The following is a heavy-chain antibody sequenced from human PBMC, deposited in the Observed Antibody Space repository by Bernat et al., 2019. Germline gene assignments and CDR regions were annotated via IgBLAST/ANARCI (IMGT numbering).Heavy chain of an antibody. Sequence: EVQLVQSGAEVKKPGESLKISCKGSGYSFTSYWIVWVRQMPGKVLEWMGIIYPGDSDTRYSPSFQGKVTTSADKSISTAYLQWSSLKASDTAMYFCARSSRWTEKQHLGYNWFDPWGQGTLVTVSS. J-gene: IGHJ5*02. CDR2: IYPGDSDT. V-gene: IGHV5-51*01. D-gene: IGHD6-13*01. CDR3: ARSSRWTEKQHLGYNWFDP. CDR1: GYSFTSYW.